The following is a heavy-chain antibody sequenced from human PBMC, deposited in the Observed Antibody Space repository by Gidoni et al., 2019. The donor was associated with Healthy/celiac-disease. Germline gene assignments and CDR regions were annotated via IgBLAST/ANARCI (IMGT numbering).Heavy chain of an antibody. CDR3: AKGSYGRYYMDV. CDR2: ISYDGSNK. V-gene: IGHV3-30*18. Sequence: QVQLVESGGGVVQPGRSLRLSCAASGFTFSSYGMHWVRQAPGKGLEWVAVISYDGSNKYYADSVKGRFTISRDNSKNTLYLQMNSLRAEDTAVYYCAKGSYGRYYMDVWGKGTTVTVSS. D-gene: IGHD4-17*01. CDR1: GFTFSSYG. J-gene: IGHJ6*03.